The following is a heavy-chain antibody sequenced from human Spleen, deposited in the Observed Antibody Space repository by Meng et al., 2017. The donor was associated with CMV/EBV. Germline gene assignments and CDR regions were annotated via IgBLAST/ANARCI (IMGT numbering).Heavy chain of an antibody. D-gene: IGHD5-12*01. V-gene: IGHV2-5*01. CDR1: GFSLTTGAVG. J-gene: IGHJ6*02. Sequence: SGPTLVKPTQTLTLTCTFSGFSLTTGAVGVGWVRQPPGKALEWLAHIYWNGDKFYSTSLKSRLTITKDTSKNQVVLTMTNVDPVDTGTYYCARHIVTRGYYYYGMDVWGQGTTVTVSS. CDR3: ARHIVTRGYYYYGMDV. CDR2: IYWNGDK.